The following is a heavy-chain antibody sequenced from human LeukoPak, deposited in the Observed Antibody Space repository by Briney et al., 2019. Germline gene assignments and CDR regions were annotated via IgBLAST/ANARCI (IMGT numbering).Heavy chain of an antibody. J-gene: IGHJ4*02. Sequence: GGSLRLSCAASGFTFSSYAMSWVRQAPGKGLEWVSAISGSGGSTYYADSVKGRFTISRDNSKNTLYLQMDSLRAEDTAVYYCAKSTLLWFGEFWGQGTLVTVSS. CDR2: ISGSGGST. D-gene: IGHD3-10*01. V-gene: IGHV3-23*01. CDR1: GFTFSSYA. CDR3: AKSTLLWFGEF.